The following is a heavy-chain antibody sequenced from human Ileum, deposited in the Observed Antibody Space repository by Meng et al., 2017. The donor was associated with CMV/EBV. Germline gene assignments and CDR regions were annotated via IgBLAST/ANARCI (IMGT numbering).Heavy chain of an antibody. CDR2: IYPSCGTT. CDR3: HRGGVKAAFDY. Sequence: QVQLQESGPGVQKPWYAVKLTCKTSGGTISSYSFSWIRQPPGKGLEWIGRIYPSCGTTNNPQMNHGIVTLAENYKKNTAYKQRSGMAAENTADYCAHRGGVKAAFDYWGQGTMVTVSS. CDR1: GGTISSYS. D-gene: IGHD3-10*01. V-gene: IGHV1-69*01. J-gene: IGHJ4*02.